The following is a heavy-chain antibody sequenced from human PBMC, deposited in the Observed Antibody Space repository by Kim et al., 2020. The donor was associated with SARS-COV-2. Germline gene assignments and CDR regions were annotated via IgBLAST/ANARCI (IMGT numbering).Heavy chain of an antibody. Sequence: GGSLRLSYAAPGLTVSRNYMTWVRQAPGKGLEWVSVIYSRASTYYADSVKGRFTISRDNSKNTVYLQVNSLRAEDTAVYYCARVVRNFYDSSGYTWDGFDVWGQGTMVTVSS. V-gene: IGHV3-53*01. CDR2: IYSRAST. CDR3: ARVVRNFYDSSGYTWDGFDV. CDR1: GLTVSRNY. D-gene: IGHD3-22*01. J-gene: IGHJ3*01.